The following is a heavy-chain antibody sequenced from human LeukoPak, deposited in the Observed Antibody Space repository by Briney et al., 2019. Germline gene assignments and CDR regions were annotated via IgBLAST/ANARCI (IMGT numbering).Heavy chain of an antibody. CDR2: IIPILGIA. Sequence: GGSLRLSCAASGFTFSSYAISWVRQAPGQGLEWMGRIIPILGIANYAQKFQGRVTITADKSTSTAYMELSSLRSEDTAVYYCARDNPEGPYYTLGDNYFDYWGQGTLVTVSS. CDR3: ARDNPEGPYYTLGDNYFDY. D-gene: IGHD3-3*01. CDR1: GFTFSSYA. J-gene: IGHJ4*02. V-gene: IGHV1-69*04.